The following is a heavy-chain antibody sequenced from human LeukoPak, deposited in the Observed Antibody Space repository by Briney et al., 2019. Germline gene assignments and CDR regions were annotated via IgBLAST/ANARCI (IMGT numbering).Heavy chain of an antibody. CDR3: GRNVDNWNYVDY. J-gene: IGHJ4*02. CDR1: GFTFSYYG. D-gene: IGHD3-10*02. CDR2: VFADGSNV. Sequence: GGSLRLSCTASGFTFSYYGMHWVRQAPGKGLEWLSFVFADGSNVFYADSVRGRFTVSRDNRNNILYLQMNSLRAEDTAMYFCGRNVDNWNYVDYWGQGTLVTVSS. V-gene: IGHV3-30*02.